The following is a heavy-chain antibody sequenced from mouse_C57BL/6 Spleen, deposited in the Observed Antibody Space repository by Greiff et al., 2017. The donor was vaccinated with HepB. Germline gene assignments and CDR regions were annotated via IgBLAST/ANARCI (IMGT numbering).Heavy chain of an antibody. V-gene: IGHV1-50*01. J-gene: IGHJ2*01. Sequence: VQLQQSGAELVKPGASVKLSCKASGYTFTSYWMQWVKQRPGQGLEWIGEIDPSDSYTNYNQKFKGKATLTVDTSSSTAYMQLSSLTSEDSAVYYCARSSYGNYESFDYWGQSTTLTVSS. CDR2: IDPSDSYT. D-gene: IGHD2-1*01. CDR3: ARSSYGNYESFDY. CDR1: GYTFTSYW.